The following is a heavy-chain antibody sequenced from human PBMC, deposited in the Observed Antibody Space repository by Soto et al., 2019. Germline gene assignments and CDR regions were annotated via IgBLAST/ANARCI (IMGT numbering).Heavy chain of an antibody. CDR2: IYPGDSDT. Sequence: GESLKISCKGSGYSFTSYWIGWVRQMPGKGLEWMGIIYPGDSDTRYSPSFQGQVTISADKSISTAYLQWSSLKASDTAMYYCARHMYKDTAMVGFDYYYYYYMDVWGKGTTVTVSS. CDR3: ARHMYKDTAMVGFDYYYYYYMDV. D-gene: IGHD5-18*01. V-gene: IGHV5-51*01. CDR1: GYSFTSYW. J-gene: IGHJ6*03.